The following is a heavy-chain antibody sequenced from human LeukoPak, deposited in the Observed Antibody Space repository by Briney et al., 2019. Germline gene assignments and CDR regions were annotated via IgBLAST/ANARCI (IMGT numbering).Heavy chain of an antibody. J-gene: IGHJ5*02. V-gene: IGHV4-34*01. CDR3: ARAGMFYYGSGSYYNWFDP. Sequence: KPSETLSLTCAVHGGSFSGYYWSWIRQPPGKGLEWIGEINHSGSTNYNPSLKSRVTISVDTSKNQFSLKLSSVTAADTAVYYCARAGMFYYGSGSYYNWFDPWGQGTLVTVSS. CDR1: GGSFSGYY. D-gene: IGHD3-10*01. CDR2: INHSGST.